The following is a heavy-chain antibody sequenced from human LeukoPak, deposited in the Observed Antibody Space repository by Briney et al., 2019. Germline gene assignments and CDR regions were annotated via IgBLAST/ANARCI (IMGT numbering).Heavy chain of an antibody. CDR2: ISSSGGHI. CDR3: ARDGFYYDSSAYYHPSGIDS. J-gene: IGHJ4*02. CDR1: GFTFSNYS. D-gene: IGHD3-22*01. Sequence: GGSLRLSCAASGFTFSNYSMNWVRQAPGKGLEWVSSISSSGGHIYYADSLKGRLAISRDNAKNSLYLQMNGLRADDTAVYYCARDGFYYDSSAYYHPSGIDSWGQGTLVTVSS. V-gene: IGHV3-21*01.